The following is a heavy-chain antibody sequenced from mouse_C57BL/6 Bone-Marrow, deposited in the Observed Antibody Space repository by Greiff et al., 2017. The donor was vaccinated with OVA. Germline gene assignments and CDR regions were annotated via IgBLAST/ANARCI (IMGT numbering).Heavy chain of an antibody. CDR1: GFTFSSYA. J-gene: IGHJ4*01. Sequence: EVMLVESGEGLVKPGGSLKLSCAASGFTFSSYAMSWVRQTPEKRLEWVAYISSGGDYIYYADTVKGRFTISRDNARNTLYLQMSSLKSEDTAMYYCTLLWYPYAMDYWGQGTSVTVSS. D-gene: IGHD2-10*01. CDR2: ISSGGDYI. V-gene: IGHV5-9-1*02. CDR3: TLLWYPYAMDY.